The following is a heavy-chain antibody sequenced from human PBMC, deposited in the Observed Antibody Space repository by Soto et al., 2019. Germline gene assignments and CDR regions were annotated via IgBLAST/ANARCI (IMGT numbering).Heavy chain of an antibody. Sequence: SETLSLTCTVSGGSISSSSYYWGWIRQPPGKGLEWIGSIYYSGSTYYNPSLKSRVTISVDTSKNQFSLKLSSVTAADTAVYYCARGGAARDPDPLDYWGQGTLVTVYS. J-gene: IGHJ4*02. CDR3: ARGGAARDPDPLDY. D-gene: IGHD6-6*01. CDR2: IYYSGST. CDR1: GGSISSSSYY. V-gene: IGHV4-39*01.